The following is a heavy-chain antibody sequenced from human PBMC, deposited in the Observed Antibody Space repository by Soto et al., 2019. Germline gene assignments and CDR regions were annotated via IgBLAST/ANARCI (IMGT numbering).Heavy chain of an antibody. CDR1: GFNFSSYA. CDR3: AKASGYSSSWYYFDY. J-gene: IGHJ4*02. V-gene: IGHV3-23*01. Sequence: PGGSLRLSCAASGFNFSSYAMSWVRQAPGKGLEWVSAISGSGGSTYYADSVKGRFTISRDNSKNTLYLQMNSLRAEDTAVYYCAKASGYSSSWYYFDYWGQGTLVTVSS. D-gene: IGHD6-13*01. CDR2: ISGSGGST.